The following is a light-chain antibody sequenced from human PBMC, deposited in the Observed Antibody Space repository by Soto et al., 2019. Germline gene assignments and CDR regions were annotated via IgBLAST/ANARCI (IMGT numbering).Light chain of an antibody. J-gene: IGKJ3*01. V-gene: IGKV1D-12*01. CDR1: QGINVW. CDR3: RQAHTWPFT. Sequence: DIQMTQSPSSVSASVGGSVTITCRASQGINVWLAWYQQRPGKAPKLLIYGATGLQSGVPSRFRGGGSGRDFNLTIYNLQYEDFATYDGRQAHTWPFTFRP. CDR2: GAT.